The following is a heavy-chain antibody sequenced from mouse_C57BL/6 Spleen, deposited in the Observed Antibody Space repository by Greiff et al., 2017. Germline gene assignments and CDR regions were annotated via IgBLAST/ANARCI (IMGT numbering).Heavy chain of an antibody. J-gene: IGHJ3*01. V-gene: IGHV1-50*01. CDR3: ARNGYYAAY. CDR1: GYTFTSYW. Sequence: VQLQQPGAELVKPGASVKLSCKASGYTFTSYWMQWVKQRPGQGLEGIGEIDPSDSYTNYNQKFKGKATLTVDTSSSTAYMQLSSLTSEDSAVYYCARNGYYAAYWGQGTLVTVSA. D-gene: IGHD2-3*01. CDR2: IDPSDSYT.